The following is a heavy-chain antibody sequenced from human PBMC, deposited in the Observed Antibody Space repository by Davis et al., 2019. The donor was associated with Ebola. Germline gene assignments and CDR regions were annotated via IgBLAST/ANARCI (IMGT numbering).Heavy chain of an antibody. Sequence: AASVKVSCKASGYTFTGYYMHWVRQAPGQGLEWMGWINPNSGGTNYAQKFQGRVTMTRDTSISTAYMELSRLRSDDTAVYYCASSQWLRAYNWFDPWGQGTLVTVSS. J-gene: IGHJ5*02. CDR1: GYTFTGYY. CDR2: INPNSGGT. CDR3: ASSQWLRAYNWFDP. D-gene: IGHD5-12*01. V-gene: IGHV1-2*02.